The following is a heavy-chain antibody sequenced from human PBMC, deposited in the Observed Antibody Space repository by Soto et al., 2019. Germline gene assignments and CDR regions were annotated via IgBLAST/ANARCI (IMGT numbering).Heavy chain of an antibody. D-gene: IGHD3-3*01. CDR3: ARESTHCDFWSGYYTYRGFDP. Sequence: SSVKVSCKXSGYTFTSYGISWVRQAPGQGLEWMGWISAYNGNTNYAQKLQGRVTMTTDTSTSTAYMELRSLRSDDTAVYYCARESTHCDFWSGYYTYRGFDPWGQGTPVTVSS. CDR1: GYTFTSYG. CDR2: ISAYNGNT. V-gene: IGHV1-18*04. J-gene: IGHJ5*02.